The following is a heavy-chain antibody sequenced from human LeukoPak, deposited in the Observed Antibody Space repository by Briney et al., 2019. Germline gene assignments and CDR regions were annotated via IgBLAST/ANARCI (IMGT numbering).Heavy chain of an antibody. CDR1: AYTFTGYY. Sequence: ASVKVSCKASAYTFTGYYMHWVRQAPGQGLEWMGWINPNSGDTHYAEKFQGRVTMTRDTSISTAYMELSRLRSDDTAVYYCARAYGSGSYSAQYYFDYWGQGTLVTVSS. CDR2: INPNSGDT. V-gene: IGHV1-2*02. CDR3: ARAYGSGSYSAQYYFDY. D-gene: IGHD3-10*01. J-gene: IGHJ4*02.